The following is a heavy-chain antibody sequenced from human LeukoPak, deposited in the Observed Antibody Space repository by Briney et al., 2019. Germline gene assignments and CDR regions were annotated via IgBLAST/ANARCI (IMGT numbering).Heavy chain of an antibody. Sequence: ASVKVSCKSSRYTFTSYYVHWVRQAPGQGFEWMGIINPSGGSTSYAQKFQDRVTMTRDTSTSTVYMELSSLRLDDMAVYYCARDRAGWYPDYWGQGTLVTVSS. D-gene: IGHD6-19*01. CDR1: RYTFTSYY. V-gene: IGHV1-46*01. CDR2: INPSGGST. CDR3: ARDRAGWYPDY. J-gene: IGHJ4*02.